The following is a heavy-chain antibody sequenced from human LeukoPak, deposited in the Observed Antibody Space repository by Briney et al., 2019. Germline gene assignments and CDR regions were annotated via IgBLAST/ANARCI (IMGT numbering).Heavy chain of an antibody. CDR2: ASNSGSST. J-gene: IGHJ3*02. CDR3: AKGLTLSGHMSGYLFGAFET. V-gene: IGHV3-23*05. D-gene: IGHD3-9*01. Sequence: GGSLRLSCAASGFNFVFEAMTWVRQAPGKGLEWVSSASNSGSSTYYAGAVKGRFTISRDNSKNTLYLQMSSLRVEDTAMYYCAKGLTLSGHMSGYLFGAFETWGQGTMVTVSS. CDR1: GFNFVFEA.